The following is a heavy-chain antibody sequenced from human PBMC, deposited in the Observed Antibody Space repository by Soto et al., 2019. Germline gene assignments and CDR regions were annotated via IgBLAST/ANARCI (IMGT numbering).Heavy chain of an antibody. CDR3: ARDRADYGDYLNWHFDL. D-gene: IGHD4-17*01. Sequence: GGSLRLSCAASGFTFSSYWMHWVRQAPGKGLVWVSRINSDVSSTSYADSVKGRFTISRDNAKNTLYLQMNSLRAEDTAVYYCARDRADYGDYLNWHFDLWGRGTLVTVSS. J-gene: IGHJ2*01. CDR2: INSDVSST. V-gene: IGHV3-74*01. CDR1: GFTFSSYW.